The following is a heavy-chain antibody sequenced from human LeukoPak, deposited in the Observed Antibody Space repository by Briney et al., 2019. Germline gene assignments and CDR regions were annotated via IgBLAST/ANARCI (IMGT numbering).Heavy chain of an antibody. J-gene: IGHJ6*02. CDR2: ISAYNGNT. Sequence: GASVKVSCKASGYTFTSYGISWVRQAPGRGLEWMGWISAYNGNTNYAQKLQGRVTMTTDTSTSTAYMELRSLRSDDTAVYYCARVTGILWFGELSPSPYYYYGMDVWGQGTTVTVSS. D-gene: IGHD3-10*01. V-gene: IGHV1-18*01. CDR1: GYTFTSYG. CDR3: ARVTGILWFGELSPSPYYYYGMDV.